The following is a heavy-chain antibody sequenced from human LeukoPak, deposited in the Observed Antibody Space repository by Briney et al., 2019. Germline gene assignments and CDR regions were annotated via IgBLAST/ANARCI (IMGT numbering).Heavy chain of an antibody. Sequence: ASVTVSCKASGYTFTSYDINWVRQATGQGLEWMGWMNPNSGNTGCAQKFQGRVTMTRNTSISTAYMELSSLRSEDTVVYYCAFICSSTSCHHYYYYGMDVWGQGTTVTVSS. D-gene: IGHD2-2*01. V-gene: IGHV1-8*01. CDR2: MNPNSGNT. CDR3: AFICSSTSCHHYYYYGMDV. CDR1: GYTFTSYD. J-gene: IGHJ6*02.